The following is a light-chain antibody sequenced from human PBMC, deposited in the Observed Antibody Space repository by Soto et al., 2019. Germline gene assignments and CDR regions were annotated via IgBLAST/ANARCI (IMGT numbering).Light chain of an antibody. CDR2: ENN. Sequence: QSVLTQPPSVSAAPGQKVTISRSGSSSNIGNNYVSWYQQLPGTAPKLLIYENNLRPSGIPDRFSGSKSGTSATLGITGLQTGDEADYYCGTWDSSLSAGVFGGGTKVTVL. CDR1: SSNIGNNY. CDR3: GTWDSSLSAGV. J-gene: IGLJ3*02. V-gene: IGLV1-51*02.